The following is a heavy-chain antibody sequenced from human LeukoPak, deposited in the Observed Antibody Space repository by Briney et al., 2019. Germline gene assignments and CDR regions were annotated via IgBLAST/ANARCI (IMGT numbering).Heavy chain of an antibody. CDR1: AFIFSNYG. J-gene: IGHJ4*02. V-gene: IGHV3-30*02. Sequence: GGSLRLSCAASAFIFSNYGMHWVRQAPGKGLEWVAFIRYDGSNKYYADSVKGRLTISRDNSKNTLYLQMTSLRGEDTAVYYCAKVGIVGASNDNYWGQGTLVTVSS. CDR2: IRYDGSNK. D-gene: IGHD1-26*01. CDR3: AKVGIVGASNDNY.